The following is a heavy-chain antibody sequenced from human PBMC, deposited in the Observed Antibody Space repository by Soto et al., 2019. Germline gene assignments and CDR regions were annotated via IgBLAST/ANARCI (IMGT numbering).Heavy chain of an antibody. D-gene: IGHD2-2*01. Sequence: ASVKVSCKASGYTFTGYYMHWVRQAPGQGLEWMGWINPNSGGTNYAQKFQGRVTMTRDTSISTAYMELSRLRSDDTAVYYCERESQPYQGFYYYYGMDVWGQGTTVTVSS. V-gene: IGHV1-2*02. CDR3: ERESQPYQGFYYYYGMDV. J-gene: IGHJ6*02. CDR2: INPNSGGT. CDR1: GYTFTGYY.